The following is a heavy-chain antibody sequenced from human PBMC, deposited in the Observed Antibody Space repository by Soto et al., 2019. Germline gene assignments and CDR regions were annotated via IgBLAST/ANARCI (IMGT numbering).Heavy chain of an antibody. CDR1: GFTFSNYA. D-gene: IGHD3-22*01. CDR2: ISDSGGNT. V-gene: IGHV3-23*01. CDR3: AKNRRAYYFDSSDAFDL. J-gene: IGHJ3*01. Sequence: EVQLLESGGGLVQPGGSLRLSFAASGFTFSNYAMAWVRQAPGKGLEWVSVISDSGGNTYNADSVRGRFTFSRDNSKNTLYLQMNSLRADDTAVYYCAKNRRAYYFDSSDAFDLWGQGTMVTVSA.